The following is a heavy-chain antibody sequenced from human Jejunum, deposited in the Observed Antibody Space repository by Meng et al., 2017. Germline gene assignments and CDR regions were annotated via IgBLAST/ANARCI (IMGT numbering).Heavy chain of an antibody. J-gene: IGHJ3*01. CDR2: IYAGGDT. Sequence: DGQLVVCGGGLVQPWVSLRLSCAASGFPVSRSYMTWVRQAPGKGLEWVSLIYAGGDTAYADSVKGRFTISRDNSKNTLYLQMNSLRPEDTAIYYCARDCGGDCYHAFDLWGHGTMVTVSS. CDR3: ARDCGGDCYHAFDL. CDR1: GFPVSRSY. V-gene: IGHV3-66*01. D-gene: IGHD2-21*02.